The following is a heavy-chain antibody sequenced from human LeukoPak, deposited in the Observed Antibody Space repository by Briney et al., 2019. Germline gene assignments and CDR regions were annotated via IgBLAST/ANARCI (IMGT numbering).Heavy chain of an antibody. Sequence: PGGSLRLSCAASGFTFSSYAMHWVRQAPGKGLEWVAVISYDGSNKYYADSVKGRFTISRDNSKNTLYLQMNSLRAEDTAVYYCARDGDWLSIFDYWGQGTLVTVSS. CDR3: ARDGDWLSIFDY. CDR2: ISYDGSNK. CDR1: GFTFSSYA. J-gene: IGHJ4*02. D-gene: IGHD3/OR15-3a*01. V-gene: IGHV3-30*04.